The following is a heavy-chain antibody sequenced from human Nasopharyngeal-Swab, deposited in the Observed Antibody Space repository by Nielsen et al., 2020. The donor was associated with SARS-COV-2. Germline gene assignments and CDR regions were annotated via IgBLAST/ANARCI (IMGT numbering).Heavy chain of an antibody. V-gene: IGHV5-51*03. J-gene: IGHJ6*02. CDR1: GYSFTSYW. CDR2: IHPGDSDT. CDR3: ARSMPSRYYYYGMDV. D-gene: IGHD2-2*01. Sequence: GGSLRLSCKGSGYSFTSYWIGWARQMHGKGLEWMGIIHPGDSDTRYSPSFQGQVTISADKSISTAYLQWSSLKASDTAMYYCARSMPSRYYYYGMDVWGQGTTVTVSS.